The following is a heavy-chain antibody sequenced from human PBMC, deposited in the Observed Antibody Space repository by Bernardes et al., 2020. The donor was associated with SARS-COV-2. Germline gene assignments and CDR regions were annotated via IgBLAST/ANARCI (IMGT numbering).Heavy chain of an antibody. CDR2: IDWDDDK. V-gene: IGHV2-70*11. CDR1: GFSLSTSGMC. J-gene: IGHJ4*02. Sequence: SGPTLVKPTQTLTLTCTFSGFSLSTSGMCVSWIRQPPGKALEWLARIDWDDDKYYSTSLKTRLTISKDTSKNQVVLTMTNMDPLDTATYYCARILVVTANRECDYWGQGTPVTVSS. CDR3: ARILVVTANRECDY. D-gene: IGHD2-21*02.